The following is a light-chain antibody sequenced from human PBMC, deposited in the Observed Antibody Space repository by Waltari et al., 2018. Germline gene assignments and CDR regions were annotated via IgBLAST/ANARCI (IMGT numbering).Light chain of an antibody. CDR3: QQYSNWPPIT. V-gene: IGKV3-15*01. Sequence: ETVMTQSPATLSVSPGERATLSCRASQSVSTNLAWYQQKPGQAPRLLIYRASTRATALPARFSGTGSGTEFTLTIDSLQSEDFAVYYCQQYSNWPPITFGQGTRLEIK. CDR1: QSVSTN. J-gene: IGKJ5*01. CDR2: RAS.